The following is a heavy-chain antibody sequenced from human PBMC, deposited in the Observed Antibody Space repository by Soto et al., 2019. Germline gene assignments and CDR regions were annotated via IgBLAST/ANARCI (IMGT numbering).Heavy chain of an antibody. V-gene: IGHV3-21*01. CDR1: GFTFSSYS. CDR3: ARGAGVELERYYYYYYMDV. D-gene: IGHD1-1*01. J-gene: IGHJ6*03. CDR2: ISSSSSYI. Sequence: GGSLRLSCAASGFTFSSYSMNWVRQAPGKGLEWVSSISSSSSYIYYADSVKGRFTISRDNAKNSLYLQMSSLRAEDTAVYYCARGAGVELERYYYYYYMDVWGKGTTVTVSS.